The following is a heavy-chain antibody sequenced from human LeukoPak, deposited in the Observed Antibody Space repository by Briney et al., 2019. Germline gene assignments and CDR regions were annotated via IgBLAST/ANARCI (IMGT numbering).Heavy chain of an antibody. J-gene: IGHJ6*03. D-gene: IGHD6-13*01. Sequence: ASVKVSCKASGYTFTSYDINWVRQATGQGLEWMGWMNPNSGNTGYAQKFQGRVTITRNTSISTAYMELSSLRSEDTAVYYCAREGGSSSWYGRYYYYYMDVWGKGTTVAVSS. V-gene: IGHV1-8*03. CDR3: AREGGSSSWYGRYYYYYMDV. CDR2: MNPNSGNT. CDR1: GYTFTSYD.